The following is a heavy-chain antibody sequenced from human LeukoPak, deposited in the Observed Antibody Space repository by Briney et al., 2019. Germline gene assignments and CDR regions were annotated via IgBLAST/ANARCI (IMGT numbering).Heavy chain of an antibody. D-gene: IGHD2-21*02. J-gene: IGHJ4*02. V-gene: IGHV3-30*02. CDR2: IRYDGSNK. Sequence: HPGGSLRLSCAASGFTFSSYGMHWVRQAPGKGLEWVAFIRYDGSNKYYADSVKGRFTISRDNSKNTLYLQMNSLRAEDTAVYYCAKALPRVVVTALQSGDYWGQGTLVTVSS. CDR3: AKALPRVVVTALQSGDY. CDR1: GFTFSSYG.